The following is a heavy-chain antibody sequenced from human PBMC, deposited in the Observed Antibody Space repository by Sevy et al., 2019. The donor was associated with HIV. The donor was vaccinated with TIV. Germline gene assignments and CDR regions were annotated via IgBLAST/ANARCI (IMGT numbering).Heavy chain of an antibody. CDR1: GFTFSSYA. V-gene: IGHV3-23*01. CDR3: AKDKFYSGGSCCDAFDI. CDR2: ISGSGGST. J-gene: IGHJ3*02. Sequence: GGSLRLSCAASGFTFSSYAMSWVRQAPGKGLEWVSAISGSGGSTYYAHSVKGRFTIYRENSKNTLYLEMNSLRAEDTAVYYYAKDKFYSGGSCCDAFDIWGQGTMVTVPS. D-gene: IGHD2-15*01.